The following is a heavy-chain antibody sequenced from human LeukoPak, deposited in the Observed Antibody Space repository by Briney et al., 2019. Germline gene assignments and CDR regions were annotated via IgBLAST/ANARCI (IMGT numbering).Heavy chain of an antibody. J-gene: IGHJ4*02. D-gene: IGHD1-26*01. CDR2: INSDGSNT. Sequence: GGSLRLSCAASGFSVSTNWMHWVRQAPGKGLVWVSRINSDGSNTNYADSVGGRFTISRDNAKNTVYLQMNSLRAEDTAVYYCARGSGNYGDFDYWGQGTLVTVSS. V-gene: IGHV3-74*01. CDR3: ARGSGNYGDFDY. CDR1: GFSVSTNW.